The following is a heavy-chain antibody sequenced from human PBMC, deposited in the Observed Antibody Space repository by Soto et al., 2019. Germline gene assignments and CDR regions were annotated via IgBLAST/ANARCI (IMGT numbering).Heavy chain of an antibody. V-gene: IGHV3-53*01. CDR2: IYTGGNT. Sequence: EVQLVESGGGLIQPGGSLRLSCAASGFSVNSKYMGWVRQAPGKGLEWVSVIYTGGNTYYADSVKGRFTISRDNVKNMVYLQMNSLRVEDTAVYYCTRGGDGYSAGEYWGQGTLVTVSS. CDR3: TRGGDGYSAGEY. CDR1: GFSVNSKY. J-gene: IGHJ4*02. D-gene: IGHD2-15*01.